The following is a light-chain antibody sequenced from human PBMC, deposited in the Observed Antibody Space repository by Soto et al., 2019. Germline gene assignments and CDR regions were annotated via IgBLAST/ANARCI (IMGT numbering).Light chain of an antibody. V-gene: IGLV2-14*01. CDR1: SSDVGAYNY. J-gene: IGLJ1*01. CDR3: SSYTSATTYV. CDR2: DVS. Sequence: QSVLTQPASVSGSPGQSITISCTGTSSDVGAYNYDSWYQQYPGEAPKVIIYDVSHRPAGVSNRFSGSKSGNTASLTISGLQTQDEADYCCSSYTSATTYVFGTGTKVTV.